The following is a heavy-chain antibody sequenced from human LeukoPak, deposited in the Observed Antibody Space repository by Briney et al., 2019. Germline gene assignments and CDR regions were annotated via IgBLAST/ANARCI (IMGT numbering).Heavy chain of an antibody. CDR2: IGYDGSNK. CDR3: AKLGRTAPNWFDP. Sequence: GGSLRLSCAASGFTFRSYGMHWVRQAPGKGLEWVTFIGYDGSNKYYTDSVKGRFTISRDNSKNTLYLQMNSLRAEDTAVYYCAKLGRTAPNWFDPWGQGTLVTVSS. J-gene: IGHJ5*02. D-gene: IGHD2-15*01. CDR1: GFTFRSYG. V-gene: IGHV3-30*02.